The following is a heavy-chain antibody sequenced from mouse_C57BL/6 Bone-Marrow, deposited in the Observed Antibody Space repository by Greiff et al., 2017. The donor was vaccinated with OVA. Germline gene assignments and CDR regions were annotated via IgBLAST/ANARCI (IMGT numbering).Heavy chain of an antibody. Sequence: EVKLMESGGGLVKPGGSLKLSCAASGFTFSDYGMHWVRQAPEKGLEWVAYISSGSSTIYYADTVKGRFTISRDNAKNTLFLQMTSLRSEDTAMYYCARHPWYFDVWGTGTTVTVSS. CDR2: ISSGSSTI. CDR3: ARHPWYFDV. J-gene: IGHJ1*03. V-gene: IGHV5-17*01. CDR1: GFTFSDYG.